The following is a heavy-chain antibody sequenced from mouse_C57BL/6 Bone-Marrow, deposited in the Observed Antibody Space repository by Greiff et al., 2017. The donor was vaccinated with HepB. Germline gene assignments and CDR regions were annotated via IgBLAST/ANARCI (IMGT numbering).Heavy chain of an antibody. CDR3: ERYRFKTTVVAKDDLDY. CDR1: GYTFTSYW. CDR2: IDPSDSET. D-gene: IGHD1-1*01. J-gene: IGHJ2*01. Sequence: VQLLQPGAELVRPGSSVKLSCKASGYTFTSYWMHWVKQRPIQGLEWIGNIDPSDSETYYTQKFKDKATLTVDKSYSTAYMQLSSLTSEVSAVYYGERYRFKTTVVAKDDLDYWGQGTTLTVSS. V-gene: IGHV1-52*01.